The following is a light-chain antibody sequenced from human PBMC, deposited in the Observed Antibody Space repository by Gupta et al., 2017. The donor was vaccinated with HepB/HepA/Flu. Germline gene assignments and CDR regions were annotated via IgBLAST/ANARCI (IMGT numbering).Light chain of an antibody. V-gene: IGKV3-15*01. CDR3: QQENDWPRT. J-gene: IGKJ1*01. CDR1: QTVGRN. CDR2: GAS. Sequence: ETVMTQFPATLSVSPGESATLSCRASQTVGRNLAWYQQKSGQAPVLLIYGASTRGTGVPDRFSGSGSKTEFTLTISSLQSEDIAIYYCQQENDWPRTFGQGTRVEIE.